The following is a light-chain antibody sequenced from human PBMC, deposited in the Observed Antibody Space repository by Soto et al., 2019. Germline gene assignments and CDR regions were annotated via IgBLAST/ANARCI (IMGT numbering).Light chain of an antibody. Sequence: IQMTQSPSTLSASVGDRVSITCRASQTIFSWLAWYQQKPGKAPKLVIYKASSLESGVPSRYSGSGSGTEFTLTIRGLQPDDFATYYCQQYNSYPYSFGQGPKLEIK. J-gene: IGKJ2*03. CDR2: KAS. V-gene: IGKV1-5*03. CDR1: QTIFSW. CDR3: QQYNSYPYS.